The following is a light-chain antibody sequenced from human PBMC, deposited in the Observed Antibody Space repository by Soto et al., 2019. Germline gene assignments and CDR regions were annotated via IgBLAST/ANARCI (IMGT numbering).Light chain of an antibody. CDR3: EQGSMMT. CDR2: DAS. CDR1: QTVFSY. V-gene: IGKV3-11*01. Sequence: QSPATLSLSLGERATLSCRASQTVFSYLAWYQHKPGQAPRLLIYDASNRATGIPPRFSGSGSGTDFTLTISSLEPEDFAIYVWEQGSMMTFGQGTGLE. J-gene: IGKJ5*01.